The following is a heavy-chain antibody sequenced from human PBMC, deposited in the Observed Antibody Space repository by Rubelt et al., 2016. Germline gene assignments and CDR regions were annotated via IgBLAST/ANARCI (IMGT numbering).Heavy chain of an antibody. Sequence: VRLVESGGGLVQPGGSLRLSCAASGFTFSGYSMNWLRQAPGKGLEWVSYISSSSSLIYYADSVKGRFTISRDNAKNSLYLQMNSLRAEDTAVYYCARVQWELLAHDAFDIWGQGTMVTVSS. CDR3: ARVQWELLAHDAFDI. V-gene: IGHV3-48*04. J-gene: IGHJ3*02. CDR1: GFTFSGYS. CDR2: ISSSSSLI. D-gene: IGHD1-26*01.